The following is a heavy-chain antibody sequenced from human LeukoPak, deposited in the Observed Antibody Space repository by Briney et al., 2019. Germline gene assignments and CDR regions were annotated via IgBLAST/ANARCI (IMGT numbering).Heavy chain of an antibody. D-gene: IGHD3-22*01. CDR3: ARGSSGFVNGLDI. CDR2: IKSDGSST. CDR1: GFTFSSYW. Sequence: PGGSLRLSCAASGFTFSSYWMHWVRQAPGKGLVWVSRIKSDGSSTSYADPVKGRFTISRDNAKNTLYLQMNSLRAEDTAVYSCARGSSGFVNGLDIWGQGTMVTVSS. J-gene: IGHJ3*02. V-gene: IGHV3-74*01.